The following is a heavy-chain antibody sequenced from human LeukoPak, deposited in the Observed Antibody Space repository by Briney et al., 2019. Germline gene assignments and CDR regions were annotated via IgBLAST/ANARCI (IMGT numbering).Heavy chain of an antibody. J-gene: IGHJ4*02. CDR3: ARAGIVGATRTMYFDY. D-gene: IGHD1-26*01. V-gene: IGHV3-64*01. Sequence: GGSLRLSCAASGFTFSSYAMSWVRQAPGKGLEYVSAISSNGGSTYYANSVKGRFTISRDNSKNTLYLQMGSLRAEDMAVYYCARAGIVGATRTMYFDYWGQGTLVTVSS. CDR2: ISSNGGST. CDR1: GFTFSSYA.